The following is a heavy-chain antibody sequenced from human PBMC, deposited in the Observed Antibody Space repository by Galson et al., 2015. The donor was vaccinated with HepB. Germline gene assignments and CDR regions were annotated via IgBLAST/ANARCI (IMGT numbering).Heavy chain of an antibody. Sequence: SVKVSCKASGYTFNNYGMSWVRQAPGRGLEWMGWISAYKGKTNYAQKFQGRVTMTTDTSRSTAYMEVRSLRSDDSAFYYCARDSFILGVGVTMDLNPKDALDFWGQGTMVIVSS. D-gene: IGHD1-26*01. J-gene: IGHJ3*01. CDR3: ARDSFILGVGVTMDLNPKDALDF. CDR2: ISAYKGKT. V-gene: IGHV1-18*01. CDR1: GYTFNNYG.